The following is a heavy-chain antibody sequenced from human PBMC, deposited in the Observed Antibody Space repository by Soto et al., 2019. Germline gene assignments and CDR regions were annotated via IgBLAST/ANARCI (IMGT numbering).Heavy chain of an antibody. CDR2: IYYSGST. Sequence: PSETLSLTCTVSGGSISSSSYYWGWIRQPPGKGLEWIGSIYYSGSTYYNPSLKSRVTISVDTSKNQFSLKLSSVTAADTAVYYCARHSGYCSSTCCYTGPWYNWFDPWGQGTLVTVSS. V-gene: IGHV4-39*01. D-gene: IGHD2-2*02. CDR1: GGSISSSSYY. CDR3: ARHSGYCSSTCCYTGPWYNWFDP. J-gene: IGHJ5*02.